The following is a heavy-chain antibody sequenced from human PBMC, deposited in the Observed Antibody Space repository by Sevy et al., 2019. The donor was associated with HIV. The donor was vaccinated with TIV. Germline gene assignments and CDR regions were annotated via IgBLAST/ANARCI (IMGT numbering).Heavy chain of an antibody. Sequence: SETLSLTCTVSGGSISSSSYYWGWIRQPPGKGLEWIGSIYYSGSTYYNPSLKSRVTISVDTSKNQFSLKLSSVTAADTAVYYCAAMGNDYGDYQGGTFDIWGQGTMVTVSS. CDR1: GGSISSSSYY. CDR2: IYYSGST. J-gene: IGHJ3*02. CDR3: AAMGNDYGDYQGGTFDI. D-gene: IGHD4-17*01. V-gene: IGHV4-39*01.